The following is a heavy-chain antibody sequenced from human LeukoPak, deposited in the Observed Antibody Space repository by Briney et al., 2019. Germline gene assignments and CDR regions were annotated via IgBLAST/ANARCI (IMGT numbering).Heavy chain of an antibody. D-gene: IGHD5-18*01. Sequence: ASVKASCQASGGTFSSYAISWVRQAPGQGLEWMGRIIPIFGIANYAKKFQGRVTITADKSTSTAYMELSSLRSEDTAVYYCARDEGVADTAIWGQGTLVTVSS. V-gene: IGHV1-69*04. CDR3: ARDEGVADTAI. CDR2: IIPIFGIA. CDR1: GGTFSSYA. J-gene: IGHJ4*02.